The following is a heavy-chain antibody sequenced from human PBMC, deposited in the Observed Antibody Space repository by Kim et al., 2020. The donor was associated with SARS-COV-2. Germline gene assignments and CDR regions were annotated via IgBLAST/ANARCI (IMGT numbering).Heavy chain of an antibody. CDR2: IYSDSSGT. D-gene: IGHD3-10*02. J-gene: IGHJ4*02. V-gene: IGHV3-23*03. CDR1: AFTFKTYA. CDR3: ARAGLDGHFYVGYFDY. Sequence: EGSLRLSCVASAFTFKTYAMSWVRQAPGKGLEWVSSIYSDSSGTFYADSVKGRFTISRDNSKSTLYLQMNSLTADDTALYYCARAGLDGHFYVGYFDYWGRGTLVTVSS.